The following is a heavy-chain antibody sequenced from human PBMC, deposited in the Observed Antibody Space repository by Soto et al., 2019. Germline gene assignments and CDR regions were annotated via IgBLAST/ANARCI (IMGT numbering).Heavy chain of an antibody. V-gene: IGHV1-2*04. CDR3: ARGGVRDGYNRADY. CDR2: INPNSGGT. J-gene: IGHJ4*02. CDR1: GYTFTGYY. D-gene: IGHD5-12*01. Sequence: ASVKVSCKASGYTFTGYYMHWVRHAPGQGLEWMGWINPNSGGTNYAQKFQGWVTMTRDTSISTAYMELSRLRSDDTAVYYCARGGVRDGYNRADYWGQGTLVTVSS.